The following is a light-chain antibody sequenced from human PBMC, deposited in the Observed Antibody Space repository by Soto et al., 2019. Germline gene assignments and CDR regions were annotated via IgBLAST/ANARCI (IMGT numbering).Light chain of an antibody. CDR2: GSS. Sequence: EIVLTQSPGTLSLSPGERATLSCRASQSVSSSYLAWYQQKPGQAPRLLIYGSSSRATGIPDRFSGSGSGTDFTLTISRLEPEDFALYFCQQYRNSSPSSLGQGTKVDSK. CDR1: QSVSSSY. CDR3: QQYRNSSPSS. V-gene: IGKV3-20*01. J-gene: IGKJ2*03.